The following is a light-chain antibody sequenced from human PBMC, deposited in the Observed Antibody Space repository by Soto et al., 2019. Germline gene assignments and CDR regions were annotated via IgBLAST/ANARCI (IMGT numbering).Light chain of an antibody. CDR2: GAS. CDR3: QQSGV. J-gene: IGKJ3*01. V-gene: IGKV3-20*01. Sequence: EIVLTQSPATLSLSPGERATLSCRASQSVSSYLAWYQQKPVQAPRLLIYGASSRATGIPDRFSGSGSGTDFTLTISRLEPEDFAVYYCQQSGVFGPGTKVDIK. CDR1: QSVSSY.